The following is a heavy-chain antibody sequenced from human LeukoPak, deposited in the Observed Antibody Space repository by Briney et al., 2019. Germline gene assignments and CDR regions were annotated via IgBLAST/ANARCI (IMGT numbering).Heavy chain of an antibody. V-gene: IGHV4-59*08. CDR3: ARYSSTFVYFGY. CDR2: IYHSGSI. Sequence: SETLSLTCTVSGDSISNYYWSWIRQSPGKGLEWIGYIYHSGSINYKSSLKSRVTMSRDTSKNQLSLRLSSVTAADTAVYYCARYSSTFVYFGYWGQGALVTVSS. CDR1: GDSISNYY. J-gene: IGHJ4*02. D-gene: IGHD6-13*01.